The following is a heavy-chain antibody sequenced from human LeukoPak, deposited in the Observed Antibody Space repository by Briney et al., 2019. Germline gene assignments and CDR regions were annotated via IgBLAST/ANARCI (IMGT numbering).Heavy chain of an antibody. V-gene: IGHV3-21*01. D-gene: IGHD3-10*01. CDR2: ISSSSSYI. Sequence: KAGGSLRLSCAASGFTFSSYSMNWVRQAPGKGLEWVSSISSSSSYIYYADSVKGRFTISRDNAKNSLYLQMNSLRAEDTAVYYCARRGGYYYYYMDVWGKGTTVTISS. J-gene: IGHJ6*03. CDR1: GFTFSSYS. CDR3: ARRGGYYYYYMDV.